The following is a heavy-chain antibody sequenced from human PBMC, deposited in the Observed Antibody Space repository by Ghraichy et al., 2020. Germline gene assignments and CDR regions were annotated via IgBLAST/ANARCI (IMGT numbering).Heavy chain of an antibody. J-gene: IGHJ6*03. Sequence: GGSLRLSCAASGFTFDDYAMHWVRQAPGKGLEWVSLISWDGGSTYYADSVKGRFTISRDNSKNSLYLQMNSLRAEDTALYYCAKNIGRLVSVAAGYYMDVWGKGTTVTVSS. CDR2: ISWDGGST. D-gene: IGHD6-19*01. V-gene: IGHV3-43D*03. CDR3: AKNIGRLVSVAAGYYMDV. CDR1: GFTFDDYA.